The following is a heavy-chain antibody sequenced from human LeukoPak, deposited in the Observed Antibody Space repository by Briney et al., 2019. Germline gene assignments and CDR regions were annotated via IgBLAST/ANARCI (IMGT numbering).Heavy chain of an antibody. V-gene: IGHV3-23*01. Sequence: GGSLRLSCAASGFTFSSYAMSWARQAPGKGLEWVSAISGSGGSTYYADSVKGRFTISRDNSKNTLYLQMNSLRAEDTAVYYCAKDGAGASNEDDYWGQGTLVTVSS. J-gene: IGHJ4*02. CDR3: AKDGAGASNEDDY. CDR2: ISGSGGST. D-gene: IGHD1-26*01. CDR1: GFTFSSYA.